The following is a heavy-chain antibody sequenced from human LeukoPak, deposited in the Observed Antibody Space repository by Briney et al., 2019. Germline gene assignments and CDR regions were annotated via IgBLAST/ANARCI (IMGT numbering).Heavy chain of an antibody. J-gene: IGHJ4*02. CDR3: ARDLPADTGYETHDY. V-gene: IGHV1-18*01. Sequence: ASVKVSCKTSGYTFTNYAISWVRQAPGQGLGWVGWTSAYNGNTDYAQKLQGRVTMTTDSSTSTAYMELRSLRSDDTAVYYCARDLPADTGYETHDYWGQGTLVTVSS. CDR1: GYTFTNYA. D-gene: IGHD5-12*01. CDR2: TSAYNGNT.